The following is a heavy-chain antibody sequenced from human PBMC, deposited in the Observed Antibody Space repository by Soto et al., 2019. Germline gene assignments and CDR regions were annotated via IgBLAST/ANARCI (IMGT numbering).Heavy chain of an antibody. CDR3: AKHLSGLGAFDI. D-gene: IGHD5-12*01. CDR1: GFTFRSYS. CDR2: ISGSGGST. Sequence: GGSLRLSCAASGFTFRSYSMSWVRQAPGKGLEWVSAISGSGGSTYYADSVKGRFTISRDNSKNTLYLQMNSLRAEDTAVYYCAKHLSGLGAFDIWGQGTMVTVSS. V-gene: IGHV3-23*01. J-gene: IGHJ3*02.